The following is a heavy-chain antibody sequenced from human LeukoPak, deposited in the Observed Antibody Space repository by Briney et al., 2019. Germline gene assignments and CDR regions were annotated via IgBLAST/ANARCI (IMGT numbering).Heavy chain of an antibody. J-gene: IGHJ3*02. CDR1: GYSFTSYW. D-gene: IGHD2-15*01. CDR2: IYPGDSDT. V-gene: IGHV5-51*01. Sequence: GESLKISCKGSGYSFTSYWIGWVRQMPGKGLEWMGNIYPGDSDTRYSPAFQGQVTISGDKSSSTAYLQWRSLKASDTAMYYCATKVVAPDAFDIWGLGTMVTVSS. CDR3: ATKVVAPDAFDI.